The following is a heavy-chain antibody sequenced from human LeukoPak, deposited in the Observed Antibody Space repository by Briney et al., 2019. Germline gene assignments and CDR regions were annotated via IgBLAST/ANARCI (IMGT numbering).Heavy chain of an antibody. J-gene: IGHJ6*03. D-gene: IGHD3-22*01. V-gene: IGHV4-4*09. CDR2: IYTSRST. Sequence: SETLSLTCTVSGGSISSYYWSWIRQPPGKGLEWIGYIYTSRSTNYNPSLNNRLTISVDTSKDQFFLKLSSVTAADTAVYYCARISSGQSYYCYYMDVWGKGTTVSVSS. CDR3: ARISSGQSYYCYYMDV. CDR1: GGSISSYY.